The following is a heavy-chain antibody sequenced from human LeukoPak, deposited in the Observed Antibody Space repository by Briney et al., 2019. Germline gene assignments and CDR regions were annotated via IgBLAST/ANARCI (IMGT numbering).Heavy chain of an antibody. V-gene: IGHV3-48*03. CDR2: ISSSGSTI. CDR1: GFTFSSYE. Sequence: GGSLRLSCAASGFTFSSYEMNWVRQAPGKGLEWVSYISSSGSTIYYADSVKGRFTISRDNAKNSLYLQMNSLRAEDTAVYYCAKELSFGWFGELLFDYWGQGTLVTVSS. CDR3: AKELSFGWFGELLFDY. J-gene: IGHJ4*02. D-gene: IGHD3-10*01.